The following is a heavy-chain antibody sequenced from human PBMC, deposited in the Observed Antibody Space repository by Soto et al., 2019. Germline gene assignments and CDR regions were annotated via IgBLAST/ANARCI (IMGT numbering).Heavy chain of an antibody. Sequence: KTSETLSLTCTVSGASISDHYWNWIRQPPGKRLEWIGYIYYGGSTNYNPSLKTRVTISVDTSRNQFSLRLSSMTAADTAVYYCARRLGGSYGQIDYCGQGSLVTVSS. V-gene: IGHV4-59*08. D-gene: IGHD1-26*01. CDR3: ARRLGGSYGQIDY. J-gene: IGHJ4*02. CDR1: GASISDHY. CDR2: IYYGGST.